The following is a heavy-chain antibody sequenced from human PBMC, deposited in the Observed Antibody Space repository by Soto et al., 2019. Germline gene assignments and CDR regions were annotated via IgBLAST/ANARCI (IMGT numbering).Heavy chain of an antibody. CDR1: GYTFTSYG. V-gene: IGHV1-18*01. CDR3: ARVGGQGDYDFWSGLSDYYGMDV. CDR2: ISAYNGNT. D-gene: IGHD3-3*01. Sequence: ASVKVSCKASGYTFTSYGISWVRQAPGQGLEWMGWISAYNGNTNYAQKLQGRVTMTTDTSTSTAYMELRSLRSDDTAVYYCARVGGQGDYDFWSGLSDYYGMDVWGQGTTVTVSS. J-gene: IGHJ6*02.